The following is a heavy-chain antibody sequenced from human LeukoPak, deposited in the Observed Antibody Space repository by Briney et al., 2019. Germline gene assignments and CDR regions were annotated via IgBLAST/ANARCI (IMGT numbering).Heavy chain of an antibody. Sequence: GGSLRLSCAASGFKLSSYSMNWVRQAPGQGLEWVSSITSSSSYIYYADSVKGRFTISRDNAKNSLFLQMNSLRVEDTAVYYCAREGDGYNSPIDYWGQGTQVTVSS. CDR2: ITSSSSYI. J-gene: IGHJ4*02. CDR1: GFKLSSYS. D-gene: IGHD5-24*01. V-gene: IGHV3-21*01. CDR3: AREGDGYNSPIDY.